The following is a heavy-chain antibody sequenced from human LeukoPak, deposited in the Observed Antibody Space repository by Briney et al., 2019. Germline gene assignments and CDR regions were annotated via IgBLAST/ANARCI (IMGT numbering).Heavy chain of an antibody. J-gene: IGHJ4*02. D-gene: IGHD3-10*01. V-gene: IGHV1-69*13. CDR1: GGTLSSYA. Sequence: SVKVSCKASGGTLSSYAISWVRQAPGQGLEWMGGIIPIFGTANYAQKFQGRVTITADESTSTAYMELSSLRSEDTAVYYCARGTMVRGVIEAVDYWGQGTLVTVSS. CDR3: ARGTMVRGVIEAVDY. CDR2: IIPIFGTA.